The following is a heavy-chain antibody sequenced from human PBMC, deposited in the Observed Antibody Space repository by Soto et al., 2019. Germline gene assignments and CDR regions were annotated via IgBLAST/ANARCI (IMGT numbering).Heavy chain of an antibody. CDR2: ISYDGSNK. D-gene: IGHD6-13*01. CDR1: GFTFSSYG. J-gene: IGHJ4*02. V-gene: IGHV3-30*18. CDR3: AKERQQLVLFDY. Sequence: QVQLVESGGGVVQPGRSLRLSCAASGFTFSSYGMHRVRQAPAKGLEWVAVISYDGSNKYYADSVKGRFTISRDNSSNPLYLEMNSLRAEDMAVYYCAKERQQLVLFDYWGQGTLVTVSS.